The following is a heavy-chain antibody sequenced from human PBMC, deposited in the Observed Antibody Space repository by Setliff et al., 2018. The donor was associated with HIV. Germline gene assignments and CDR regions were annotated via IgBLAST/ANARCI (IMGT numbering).Heavy chain of an antibody. CDR3: ARDDPAGGIDF. CDR1: GFTFSIYE. Sequence: GSLRLSCAAFGFTFSIYEMNWVRQAPGKGLEWVSYMTASGSNIYYADSVKGRFTISRDNAKNSLYLQMNSLRAEDTAIYYCARDDPAGGIDFWGQGTLVTVSS. V-gene: IGHV3-48*03. J-gene: IGHJ4*02. CDR2: MTASGSNI. D-gene: IGHD1-26*01.